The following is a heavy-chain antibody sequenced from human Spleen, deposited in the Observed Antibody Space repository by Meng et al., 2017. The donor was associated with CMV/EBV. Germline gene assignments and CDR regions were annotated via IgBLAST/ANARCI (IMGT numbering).Heavy chain of an antibody. CDR3: ARALRSGAYYGMDV. CDR1: GGSFSGYY. V-gene: IGHV4-59*01. CDR2: IYYSGST. D-gene: IGHD1-26*01. J-gene: IGHJ6*02. Sequence: SDTLSLTCAVYGGSFSGYYWSWIRQPPGKGLEWIGYIYYSGSTNYNPSLKSRVTISVDTSKNQFSLKLSSVTAADTAVYYCARALRSGAYYGMDVWGQGTTVTVSS.